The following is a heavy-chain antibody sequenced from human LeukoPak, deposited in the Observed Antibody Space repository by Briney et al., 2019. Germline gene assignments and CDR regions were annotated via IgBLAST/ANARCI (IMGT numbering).Heavy chain of an antibody. J-gene: IGHJ4*02. CDR3: AKEGDRGAFDY. CDR2: ISWNSGSI. Sequence: PGRSLRLSCAASGFTFDDYAMHWVRQAPGKGLEWVSGISWNSGSIGYADSVKGRFTISRDNAKNSLYLQMNSLRAEDTALYYCAKEGDRGAFDYWGQGTLVTVSS. V-gene: IGHV3-9*01. D-gene: IGHD3-10*01. CDR1: GFTFDDYA.